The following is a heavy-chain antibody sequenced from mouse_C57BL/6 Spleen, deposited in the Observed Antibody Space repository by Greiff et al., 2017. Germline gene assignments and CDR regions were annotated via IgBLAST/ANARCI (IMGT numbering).Heavy chain of an antibody. CDR2: IDPSDSYT. V-gene: IGHV1-69*01. Sequence: QVQLKQPGAELVMPGASVKLSCKASGYTFTSYWMHWVKQRPGQGLEWIGEIDPSDSYTNYNQKFKGKSTLTVDKSSSTAYMQLSSLTSEDSAVYYCASITTVVANYAMDYWGQGTSVTVSS. D-gene: IGHD1-1*01. CDR1: GYTFTSYW. CDR3: ASITTVVANYAMDY. J-gene: IGHJ4*01.